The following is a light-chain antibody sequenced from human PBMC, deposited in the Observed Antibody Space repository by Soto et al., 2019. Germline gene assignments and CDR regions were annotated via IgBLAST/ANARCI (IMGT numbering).Light chain of an antibody. CDR1: QSVSSN. CDR2: GAS. CDR3: QQYNNWPTT. Sequence: EIVMTQSPATLSVSPGERATLSCRASQSVSSNLAWYQQKPGQAPRLLIYGASTRATGIPARFSGSGSGTEFTLTISSLQSEDFAVYYCQQYNNWPTTFGGGTKVDIQ. J-gene: IGKJ4*01. V-gene: IGKV3-15*01.